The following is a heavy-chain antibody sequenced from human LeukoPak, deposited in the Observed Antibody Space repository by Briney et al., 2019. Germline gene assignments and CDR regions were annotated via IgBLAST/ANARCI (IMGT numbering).Heavy chain of an antibody. J-gene: IGHJ4*02. CDR2: ISYDGSNK. CDR3: TPYYYDSSGYYEPIYD. CDR1: GFTFSSYA. V-gene: IGHV3-30*04. Sequence: PGGSLRLSCAASGFTFSSYAMHWVRQAPGKGLEWVAVISYDGSNKYYADSVKGRFTISRDDSKNTAYLQMNSLKTEDTAVYYCTPYYYDSSGYYEPIYDWGQGTLVTVSS. D-gene: IGHD3-22*01.